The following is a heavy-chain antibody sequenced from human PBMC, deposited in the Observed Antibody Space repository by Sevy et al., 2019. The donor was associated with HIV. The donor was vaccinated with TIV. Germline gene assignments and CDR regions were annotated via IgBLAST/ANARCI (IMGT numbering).Heavy chain of an antibody. CDR2: MKQDGTEK. V-gene: IGHV3-7*01. CDR1: GFSFSSYW. J-gene: IGHJ4*02. Sequence: GGSLRLSCAASGFSFSSYWMSWVRQAPGKGLQWVATMKQDGTEKDYVDSVKGRFTISRDNTKSSLFLQMNSLSAEDTAVYYCVREGLGGYSYSLDCWGQRTLVTVSS. CDR3: VREGLGGYSYSLDC. D-gene: IGHD5-18*01.